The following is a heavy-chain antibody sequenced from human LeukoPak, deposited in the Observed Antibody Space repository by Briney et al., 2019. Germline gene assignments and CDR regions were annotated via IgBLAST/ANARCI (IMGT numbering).Heavy chain of an antibody. CDR3: ARSINPDY. CDR2: INSDGSRT. V-gene: IGHV3-74*01. CDR1: GFTFSRYW. Sequence: PGGSLRLSCAASGFTFSRYWMHWVRQAPGKGLVWVSRINSDGSRTTYADSVKGRFTTSRDNAKNTLYMQVNSLRAEDTAVYYCARSINPDYWGQGTLVTVSS. J-gene: IGHJ4*02. D-gene: IGHD5-24*01.